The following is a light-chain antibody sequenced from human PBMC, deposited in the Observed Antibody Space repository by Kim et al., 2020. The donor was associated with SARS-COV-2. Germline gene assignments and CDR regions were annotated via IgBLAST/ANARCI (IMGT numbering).Light chain of an antibody. Sequence: GGNSVPLPCQAKENHLIWLASYQVKPRKAPTDLVYKASALESGVPSRFSGSGSGTEFTLTISSLQPDDFATYYCQQYKSLYTFGQGTKLEI. CDR3: QQYKSLYT. CDR2: KAS. V-gene: IGKV1-5*03. J-gene: IGKJ2*01. CDR1: ENHLIW.